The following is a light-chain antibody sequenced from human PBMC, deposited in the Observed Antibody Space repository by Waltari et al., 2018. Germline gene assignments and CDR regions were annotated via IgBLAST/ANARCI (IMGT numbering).Light chain of an antibody. J-gene: IGLJ2*01. V-gene: IGLV2-14*03. CDR3: SSFTDTHTLL. CDR1: SNDVGASNF. Sequence: QSALTQPASVSGSPGQSITISCTGTSNDVGASNFVSWYQPHPGSAPQLMIYDVTERPSGISYRFSGSKSANTASLTISGLLPEDEAIYYCSSFTDTHTLLFGGGTTVTVL. CDR2: DVT.